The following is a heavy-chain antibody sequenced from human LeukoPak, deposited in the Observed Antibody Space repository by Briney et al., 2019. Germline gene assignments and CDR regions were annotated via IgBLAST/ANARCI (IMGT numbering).Heavy chain of an antibody. Sequence: PSETLSLTCNVSGYSISNGSYWGWIRQAPGKGLEWIGSIYYRRNTYFNPSLKSRVSISIDTSKNQFSLMLTSVTAADTAVYYCARAVVAGDYWGQGVLVTVSS. CDR1: GYSISNGSY. CDR2: IYYRRNT. CDR3: ARAVVAGDY. J-gene: IGHJ4*02. V-gene: IGHV4-38-2*02. D-gene: IGHD6-19*01.